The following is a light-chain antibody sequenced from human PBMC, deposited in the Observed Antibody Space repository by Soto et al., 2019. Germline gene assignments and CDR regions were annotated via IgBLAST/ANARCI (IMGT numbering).Light chain of an antibody. J-gene: IGKJ4*01. Sequence: EIVLTQSPATLPLSPGERATLSCRASQSVSSYLAWYQQKPGQAPRLLIYDASNRATGIPARFSGSGSGTDFTLTISTLEPEVFAVYYCQQRSNWPLSFGGGTKVEF. CDR2: DAS. CDR3: QQRSNWPLS. CDR1: QSVSSY. V-gene: IGKV3-11*01.